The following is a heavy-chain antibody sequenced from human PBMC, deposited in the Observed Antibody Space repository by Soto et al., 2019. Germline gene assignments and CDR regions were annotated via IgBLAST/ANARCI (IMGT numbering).Heavy chain of an antibody. CDR2: ISAYNGNT. CDR1: GYTFTSYG. D-gene: IGHD2-8*01. Sequence: GASVKVSCKASGYTFTSYGISWVRQAPGQGLEWMGWISAYNGNTNYAQKLQGRVTMTTDTSTSTAYMELRSLRSDDTAVYYCARVLPVGPGPYCTNGVCYNNWFDPWGQGTLVTVSS. CDR3: ARVLPVGPGPYCTNGVCYNNWFDP. J-gene: IGHJ5*02. V-gene: IGHV1-18*01.